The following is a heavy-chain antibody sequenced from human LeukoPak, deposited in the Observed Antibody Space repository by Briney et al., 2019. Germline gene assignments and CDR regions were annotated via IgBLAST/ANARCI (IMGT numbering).Heavy chain of an antibody. Sequence: GGSLRLSCAASGFTFSSYSMNWVRQAPGKGLEWVSYISSSSSTIYYADSVKGRFTISRDNAKNSLYLQMNSLRAEDTAVYYCARVDGLLWFGELSHWGQGTLVTVSS. J-gene: IGHJ4*02. CDR3: ARVDGLLWFGELSH. D-gene: IGHD3-10*01. CDR2: ISSSSSTI. V-gene: IGHV3-48*04. CDR1: GFTFSSYS.